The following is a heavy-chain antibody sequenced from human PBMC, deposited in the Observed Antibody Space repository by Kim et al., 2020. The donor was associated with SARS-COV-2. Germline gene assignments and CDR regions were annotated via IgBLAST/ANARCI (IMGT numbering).Heavy chain of an antibody. D-gene: IGHD3-10*01. V-gene: IGHV3-7*01. Sequence: GGSLRLSCAASGFSFSTYWMTWVRQAPGKGLEWVANIKRDGSETYYVDSVKGRFTISRDNAKTSLFLQMNSLRVEDTAVYYCVKISTSLPGSDFWGQGTLVTVSS. CDR2: IKRDGSET. J-gene: IGHJ4*02. CDR3: VKISTSLPGSDF. CDR1: GFSFSTYW.